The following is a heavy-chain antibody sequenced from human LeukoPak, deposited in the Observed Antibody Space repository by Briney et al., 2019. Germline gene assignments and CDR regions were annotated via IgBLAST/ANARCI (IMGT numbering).Heavy chain of an antibody. CDR3: AKGPIRFLHYYDSSGYYPYYYYGMDV. Sequence: GGTLRLSCAASGFTFSSYGMHWVRKAPGKGLEWVAVISYDGSNKYYADSVKGRFTISRDNSKNTLYLQMNSLRAEDTAVYYCAKGPIRFLHYYDSSGYYPYYYYGMDVWGQGTTVTVSS. D-gene: IGHD3-22*01. CDR1: GFTFSSYG. V-gene: IGHV3-30*18. CDR2: ISYDGSNK. J-gene: IGHJ6*02.